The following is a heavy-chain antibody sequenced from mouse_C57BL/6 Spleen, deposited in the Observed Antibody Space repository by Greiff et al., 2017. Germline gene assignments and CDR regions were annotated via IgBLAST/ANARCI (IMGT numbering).Heavy chain of an antibody. Sequence: VQVVESGPGLVQPSQSLSITCTVSGFSLTSYGVHWVRQPPGKGLEWLGVIWSGGSTDYNAAFISRLSISKDNSKSQVFFKMNSLQADDTAIYYCAKNKSGRGYFDYWGQGTTLTVSS. D-gene: IGHD1-1*01. CDR2: IWSGGST. CDR3: AKNKSGRGYFDY. CDR1: GFSLTSYG. V-gene: IGHV2-4*01. J-gene: IGHJ2*01.